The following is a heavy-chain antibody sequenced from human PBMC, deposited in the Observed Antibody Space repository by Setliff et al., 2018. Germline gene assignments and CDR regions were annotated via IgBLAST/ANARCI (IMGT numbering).Heavy chain of an antibody. CDR3: ARETEVVISSTKYYYYMDV. CDR2: IIPIFGTT. Sequence: ASVKVSCKASGDTFSSYAINWVRQAPGQGLEWMGGIIPIFGTTKYAQNFQGRVTITTDESTSTAYMELSSLRSEDSAVYFCARETEVVISSTKYYYYMDVWGEGTTVTVSS. D-gene: IGHD2-21*01. CDR1: GDTFSSYA. V-gene: IGHV1-69*05. J-gene: IGHJ6*03.